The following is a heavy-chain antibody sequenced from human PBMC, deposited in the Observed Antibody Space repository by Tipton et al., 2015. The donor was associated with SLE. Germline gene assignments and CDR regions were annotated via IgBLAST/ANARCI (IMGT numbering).Heavy chain of an antibody. Sequence: TLSLTCDLNGGSFSGNYWGWIRQPPGKGLEWIGEVNHSGSTNYNPSPKSRVTISLDTSKNQFSLKLSSVTAADTAVYYCALDRGGSPNGMDVWGQGTTVTVSS. CDR2: VNHSGST. D-gene: IGHD2-15*01. V-gene: IGHV4-34*01. CDR3: ALDRGGSPNGMDV. J-gene: IGHJ6*02. CDR1: GGSFSGNY.